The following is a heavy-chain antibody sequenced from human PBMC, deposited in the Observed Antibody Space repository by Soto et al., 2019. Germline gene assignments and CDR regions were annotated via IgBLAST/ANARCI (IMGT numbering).Heavy chain of an antibody. J-gene: IGHJ6*03. CDR2: ISGSGGST. V-gene: IGHV3-23*01. Sequence: GGSLRLSCAASGFTFSSYAMSWVRQAPGKGLEWVSAISGSGGSTYYADSVKGRFTISRDNSKNTLYLQMNSLRAEDTAVYYCAKGGAAADRRYYYYYYMDVWGKGTTVTVSS. CDR1: GFTFSSYA. D-gene: IGHD6-13*01. CDR3: AKGGAAADRRYYYYYYMDV.